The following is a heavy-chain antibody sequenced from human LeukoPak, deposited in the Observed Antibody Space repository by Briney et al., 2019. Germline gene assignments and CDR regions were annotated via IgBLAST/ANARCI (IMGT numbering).Heavy chain of an antibody. V-gene: IGHV3-23*01. CDR2: ISGSGGST. Sequence: GGSLTLSCAASGFTFSSYAMSWVRQAPGKGLEWVSAISGSGGSTYYADSVQGRFTISRDNSKNTLYLQMNSLRAEDTAVYYCAKGRKRTTVTTFDYWGQGTLVTVSS. CDR3: AKGRKRTTVTTFDY. D-gene: IGHD4-17*01. J-gene: IGHJ4*02. CDR1: GFTFSSYA.